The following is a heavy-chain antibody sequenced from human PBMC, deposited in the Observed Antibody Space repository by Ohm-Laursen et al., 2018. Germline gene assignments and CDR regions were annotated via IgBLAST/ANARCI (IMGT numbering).Heavy chain of an antibody. CDR1: GFTFSSYG. Sequence: SLRLSCSASGFTFSSYGMSWVRQAPGKGLEWVSAICGSGGSTYYADSVKGRFTISRDNSKNTLYLQMNSLRAEDTAVYYCAKDARAIVVVVAAFDYWGQGTLVTVSA. J-gene: IGHJ4*02. D-gene: IGHD2-15*01. CDR3: AKDARAIVVVVAAFDY. V-gene: IGHV3-23*01. CDR2: ICGSGGST.